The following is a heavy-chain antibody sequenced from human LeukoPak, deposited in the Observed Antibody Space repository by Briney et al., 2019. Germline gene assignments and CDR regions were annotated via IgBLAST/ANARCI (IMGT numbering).Heavy chain of an antibody. CDR2: ISSSSSYI. Sequence: KPGGSLRLSCAASGFTFSSYSMTWVRQAPGEGLEWVSSISSSSSYIYYADSVKGRFTISRDNAKNSLYLQMNSLRAEDTAVYYCTTSWPKVREGDQWGQGTLVTVSS. CDR3: TTSWPKVREGDQ. V-gene: IGHV3-21*04. J-gene: IGHJ4*02. CDR1: GFTFSSYS. D-gene: IGHD3-10*01.